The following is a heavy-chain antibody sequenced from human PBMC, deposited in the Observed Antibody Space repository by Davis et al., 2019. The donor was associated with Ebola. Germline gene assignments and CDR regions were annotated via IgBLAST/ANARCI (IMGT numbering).Heavy chain of an antibody. CDR3: AASSSYHFDY. CDR2: ISWNSCSI. V-gene: IGHV3-9*01. CDR1: GFTFDDYA. D-gene: IGHD6-13*01. J-gene: IGHJ4*02. Sequence: GGSLRLSCAASGFTFDDYAMHWVRQAPGKGLEWVSGISWNSCSIVYADSVKGRFTISRDNAKNSLYLQLNSLRAEDTALYYCAASSSYHFDYWGQGTLVTVSS.